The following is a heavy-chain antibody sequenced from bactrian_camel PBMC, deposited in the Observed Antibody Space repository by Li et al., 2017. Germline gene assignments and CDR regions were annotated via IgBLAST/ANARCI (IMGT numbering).Heavy chain of an antibody. CDR2: INSGGSST. J-gene: IGHJ4*01. V-gene: IGHV3S31*01. CDR1: GFTFSSYS. Sequence: VQLVESGGGLVQPGGSLRLSCIGSGFTFSSYSISWVRQAPGKGLEWVSSINSGGSSTYYRDSVKGRFTISRDNAKNTLYLQLNSLKTEDTAMYYCAQVRAPPPWNGYDDWGQGTQVTVS. CDR3: AQVRAPPPWNGYDD.